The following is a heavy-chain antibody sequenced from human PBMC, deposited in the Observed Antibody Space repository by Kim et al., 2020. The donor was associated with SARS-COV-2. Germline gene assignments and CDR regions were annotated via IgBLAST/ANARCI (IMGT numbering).Heavy chain of an antibody. CDR3: ARGRLFVES. Sequence: GGSLRLSCAGSGFTFSSYSLLWVRQAPGKGLEWVAVISYDENYKDYADSVKGRFAISRDNSKNTVYLLMNSLRPEDTAVYYCARGRLFVESWGQGTLVTV. D-gene: IGHD3-10*01. J-gene: IGHJ5*02. CDR1: GFTFSSYS. CDR2: ISYDENYK. V-gene: IGHV3-30*09.